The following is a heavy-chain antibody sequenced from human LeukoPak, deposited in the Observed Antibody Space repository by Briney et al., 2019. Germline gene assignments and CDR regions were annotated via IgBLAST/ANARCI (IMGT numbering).Heavy chain of an antibody. J-gene: IGHJ2*01. CDR3: ARHGYDSSGYYHWYFDL. CDR2: IYYSGST. V-gene: IGHV4-39*01. CDR1: GGSISSSSYY. Sequence: SETLSLTCAVSGGSISSSSYYWGWIRQPPGKGLEWIGSIYYSGSTYYNPSLKSRVTISVDTSKNQFSLKLSSVTAADTAVYYCARHGYDSSGYYHWYFDLWGRGTLVTVSS. D-gene: IGHD3-22*01.